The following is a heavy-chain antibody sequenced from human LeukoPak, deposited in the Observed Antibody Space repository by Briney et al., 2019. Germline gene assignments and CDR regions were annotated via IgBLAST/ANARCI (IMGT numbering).Heavy chain of an antibody. Sequence: SETLSLTCAVYGGSFSGYYWSWIRQTPGKGLEWIGEINHSGSTNYNPSLKSRVTISVDTSKNQFSLKLSSVTAADTAVYYCARAWGIAQTLWFDPWGQGTLVTVSS. CDR2: INHSGST. D-gene: IGHD7-27*01. CDR1: GGSFSGYY. V-gene: IGHV4-34*01. J-gene: IGHJ5*02. CDR3: ARAWGIAQTLWFDP.